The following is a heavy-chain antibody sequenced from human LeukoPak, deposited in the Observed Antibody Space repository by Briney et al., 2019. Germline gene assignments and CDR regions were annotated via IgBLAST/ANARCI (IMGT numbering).Heavy chain of an antibody. Sequence: PGGSLKLSCAASGFTFSGSAMHWVRQAPGKGLEWVAFIRSDGSIKYYADSVKGRFTISRDNSKNTVYLQMNSLRTEDTAMYYCAKDLPTPYFDYWGQGTLVTVSS. V-gene: IGHV3-30*02. J-gene: IGHJ4*02. CDR2: IRSDGSIK. CDR1: GFTFSGSA. CDR3: AKDLPTPYFDY. D-gene: IGHD2-2*01.